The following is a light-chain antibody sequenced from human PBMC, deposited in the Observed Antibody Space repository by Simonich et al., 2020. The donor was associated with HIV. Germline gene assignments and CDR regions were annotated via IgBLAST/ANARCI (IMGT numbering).Light chain of an antibody. V-gene: IGLV3-25*03. J-gene: IGLJ2*01. Sequence: SYELAQPPSVSVSPGKTARITCSGDALPMQYAYWYQQKPGQAPGLGIYKDSERPSGIPERFSGSSSGTTVTLTISGVQAEDEADYYCQSADSSGTYPRVFGGGTKLTVL. CDR3: QSADSSGTYPRV. CDR1: ALPMQY. CDR2: KDS.